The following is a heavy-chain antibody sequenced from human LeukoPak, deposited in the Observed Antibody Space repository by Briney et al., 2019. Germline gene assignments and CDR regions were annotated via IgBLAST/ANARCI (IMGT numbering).Heavy chain of an antibody. Sequence: GSLRLSFAASGFAFSNYAMSWVRQAPGKGLEWVSAISSNGGDTYHADSVRGRFTISRDQSKNTLYLQMNSLRDEDMAMYFCARQIGYCSDGTCYFDDWGRGTLVTVSS. CDR3: ARQIGYCSDGTCYFDD. CDR1: GFAFSNYA. D-gene: IGHD2-15*01. V-gene: IGHV3-23*01. J-gene: IGHJ4*02. CDR2: ISSNGGDT.